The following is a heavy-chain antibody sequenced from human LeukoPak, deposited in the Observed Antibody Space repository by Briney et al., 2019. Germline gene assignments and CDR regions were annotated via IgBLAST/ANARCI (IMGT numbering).Heavy chain of an antibody. CDR3: ARGEDLDFWSGSPMDV. CDR2: IYSGGSI. V-gene: IGHV3-66*02. J-gene: IGHJ6*03. D-gene: IGHD3-3*01. CDR1: GFTVSFNY. Sequence: GGSLRLSCAASGFTVSFNYTSWVRQAPGKGLEWVSVIYSGGSIYYADSVKGRFTISRDNSKNTLYLQMNSLRAEDTAVYYCARGEDLDFWSGSPMDVWGKGTTVTVSS.